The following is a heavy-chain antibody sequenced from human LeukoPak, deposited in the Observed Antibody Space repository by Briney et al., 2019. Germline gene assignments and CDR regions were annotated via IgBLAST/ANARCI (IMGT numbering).Heavy chain of an antibody. J-gene: IGHJ6*03. D-gene: IGHD6-13*01. V-gene: IGHV4-34*01. CDR2: INHSGST. CDR1: GGSFSGYY. Sequence: PSETLSLTCAVYGGSFSGYYWSWIRQPPGKGLEWIGEINHSGSTSYNPSLKSRVTISVDTSKNQFSLKLSSVTAADTAVYYCARGGRIAAAFYYYYMDVWGKGITATVSS. CDR3: ARGGRIAAAFYYYYMDV.